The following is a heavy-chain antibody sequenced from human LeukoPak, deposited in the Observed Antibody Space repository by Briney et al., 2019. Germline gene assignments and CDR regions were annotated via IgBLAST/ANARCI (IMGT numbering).Heavy chain of an antibody. CDR1: GFTFRNAW. CDR3: TTAVPMIIVVSPVP. CDR2: IKSKTDGGTT. J-gene: IGHJ5*02. D-gene: IGHD3-22*01. V-gene: IGHV3-15*01. Sequence: GGSLRLSCAASGFTFRNAWMSWVRQAPGKGLEWVGRIKSKTDGGTTDYAAPVKGRFTISRDDSKSTLYLQMNSLKTEDTAVYYCTTAVPMIIVVSPVPWGQGTLVTVSS.